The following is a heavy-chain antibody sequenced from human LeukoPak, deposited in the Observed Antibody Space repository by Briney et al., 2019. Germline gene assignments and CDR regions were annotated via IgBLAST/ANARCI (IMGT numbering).Heavy chain of an antibody. CDR3: AKVKDPYGSKYYYYMDV. Sequence: ASVKVSCKASGYTFTSYYMHWVRQAPGQGLEWMGIINPSGGSTSYAQKFQGRVTMTRDTSTSTVYMELSSLRAEDTAVYYCAKVKDPYGSKYYYYMDVWGKGTTVTVSS. V-gene: IGHV1-46*01. D-gene: IGHD4-17*01. CDR1: GYTFTSYY. J-gene: IGHJ6*03. CDR2: INPSGGST.